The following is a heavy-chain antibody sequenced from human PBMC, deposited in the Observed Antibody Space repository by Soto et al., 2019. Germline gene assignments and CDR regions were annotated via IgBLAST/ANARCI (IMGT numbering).Heavy chain of an antibody. V-gene: IGHV3-23*01. CDR2: TDGSGGIT. J-gene: IGHJ5*02. CDR3: VKNSGWFNT. Sequence: QLLQSGGGLVQPGGSLTLSCAASGFTFGTTDMSWVRQAPGEGLEWVSTTDGSGGITYYADSLKGRFTISRDNSRNTVYLQRNSLRGDDSALYYCVKNSGWFNTWGQGALVTVSS. D-gene: IGHD3-10*01. CDR1: GFTFGTTD.